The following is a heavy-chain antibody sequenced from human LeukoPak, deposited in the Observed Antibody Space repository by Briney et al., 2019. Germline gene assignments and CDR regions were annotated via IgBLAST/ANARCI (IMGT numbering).Heavy chain of an antibody. CDR3: AREAVGGLVGVRATAEYFQH. D-gene: IGHD6-6*01. V-gene: IGHV1-69*01. CDR1: RGTFSSYV. CDR2: IIPIFGTA. J-gene: IGHJ1*01. Sequence: SVKVSCKASRGTFSSYVISGVRQAPGQGLEWMGRIIPIFGTANYAQTFQGRVTITADASTSTAYMELSSLRAEDTAVYCCAREAVGGLVGVRATAEYFQHWGQGTLVTVSS.